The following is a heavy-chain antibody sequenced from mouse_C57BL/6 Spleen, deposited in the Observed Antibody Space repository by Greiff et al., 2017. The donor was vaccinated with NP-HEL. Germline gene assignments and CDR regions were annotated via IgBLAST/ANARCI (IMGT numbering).Heavy chain of an antibody. D-gene: IGHD1-1*01. J-gene: IGHJ4*01. Sequence: QVQLQQPGAELVRPGSSVKLSCKASGYTFTSYWMDWVKQRPGQGLEWIGNIYPSDSETHYNQKFKDKATLTVDKSSSTAYMQLSSLTSEDSAVYYCARSYGSSVYYAMDYWGQGTSVTVSS. CDR1: GYTFTSYW. CDR3: ARSYGSSVYYAMDY. CDR2: IYPSDSET. V-gene: IGHV1-61*01.